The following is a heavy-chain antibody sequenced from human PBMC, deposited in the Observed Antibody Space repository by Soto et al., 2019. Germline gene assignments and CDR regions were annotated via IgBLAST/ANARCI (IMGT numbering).Heavy chain of an antibody. CDR3: ARALSSGWYPMPFDY. D-gene: IGHD6-19*01. Sequence: SETLSLTCTVSGGSISSYYWSWIRQPPGKGLEWIGYIYYSGSTNYNPSPKSRVTISVDTSKNQFSLKLSSVTAADTAVYYCARALSSGWYPMPFDYWGQGTLVTVSS. CDR1: GGSISSYY. V-gene: IGHV4-59*01. CDR2: IYYSGST. J-gene: IGHJ4*02.